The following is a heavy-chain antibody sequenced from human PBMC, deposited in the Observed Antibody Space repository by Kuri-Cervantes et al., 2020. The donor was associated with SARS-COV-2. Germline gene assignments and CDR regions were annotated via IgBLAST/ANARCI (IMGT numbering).Heavy chain of an antibody. J-gene: IGHJ4*02. CDR3: VGEGHYDHSAFDY. V-gene: IGHV3-21*04. D-gene: IGHD3-22*01. CDR2: ISSSSSYI. CDR1: GFTFSNAC. Sequence: GESLKISCAASGFTFSNACMNWVRQAPGKGLEWVSSISSSSSYIYYADSVKGRFTISRDNAKNSLYLQMNSLKTDDTAVYYCVGEGHYDHSAFDYWGPGTLVTVSS.